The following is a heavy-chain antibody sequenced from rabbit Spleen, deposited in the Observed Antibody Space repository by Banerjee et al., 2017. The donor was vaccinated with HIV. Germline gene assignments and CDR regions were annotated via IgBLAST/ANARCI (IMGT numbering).Heavy chain of an antibody. V-gene: IGHV1S45*01. CDR1: GVSLNDKDV. J-gene: IGHJ4*01. CDR3: ARNFDL. CDR2: INIVTGKS. Sequence: EQLEESGGGLVKPGGTLTLTCKASGVSLNDKDVMCWVRQAPGKGLEWISCINIVTGKSVYASWAKGRFTMSRTSSTTVTLQMTSLTAADTATYFCARNFDLWGQGTLVTVS.